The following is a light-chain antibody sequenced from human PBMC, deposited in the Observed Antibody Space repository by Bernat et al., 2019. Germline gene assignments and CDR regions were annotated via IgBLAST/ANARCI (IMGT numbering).Light chain of an antibody. J-gene: IGKJ2*01. CDR1: QSISSY. V-gene: IGKV1-39*01. Sequence: DIQMTQSPSSLSASVGDRVTITCRASQSISSYLNWYQQKPGKAPKLLIYAASSLQSGVPSRFSGSGSGTDFTLTISSLQPEDFATYYCQQSYNTPPYTFGRGTQLEIK. CDR2: AAS. CDR3: QQSYNTPPYT.